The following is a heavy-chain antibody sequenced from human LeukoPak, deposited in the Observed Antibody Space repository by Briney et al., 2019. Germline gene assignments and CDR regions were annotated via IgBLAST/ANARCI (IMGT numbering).Heavy chain of an antibody. CDR3: ARPRSSSYLDY. CDR2: IYPGDSDT. J-gene: IGHJ4*02. V-gene: IGHV5-51*01. D-gene: IGHD6-13*01. Sequence: GASLQISCKGSGYSFTSYWIGWVRQMPGKGLEWMGIIYPGDSDTRYSPSFQGQVTISADKSINTAYLQWSSLKASDTAMYYCARPRSSSYLDYWGQGTLVTVSS. CDR1: GYSFTSYW.